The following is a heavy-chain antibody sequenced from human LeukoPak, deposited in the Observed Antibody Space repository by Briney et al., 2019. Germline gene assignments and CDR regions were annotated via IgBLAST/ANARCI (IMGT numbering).Heavy chain of an antibody. CDR2: ISGSGGST. Sequence: GGSLRLSCAASGLTFSSYAMSWVRRAPGKGLEWVSAISGSGGSTYYADSVKGRFTISRDNSKNTLYLQMNSLRAEDTAVYYCAKDVYCSGGSCYYGAFDIWGQGTMVTVSS. V-gene: IGHV3-23*01. J-gene: IGHJ3*02. CDR3: AKDVYCSGGSCYYGAFDI. D-gene: IGHD2-15*01. CDR1: GLTFSSYA.